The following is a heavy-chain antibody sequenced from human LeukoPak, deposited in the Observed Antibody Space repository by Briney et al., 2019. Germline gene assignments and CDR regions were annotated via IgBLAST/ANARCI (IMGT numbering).Heavy chain of an antibody. CDR3: ARVYATGLYYYYGMDV. CDR2: ISSSSTI. Sequence: GGSLRLSCAASGFTFSSYSMNWVRQAPGKGLEWVSYISSSSTIYYADSVKGRFTISRDNAKNSLYLQMNSLRAEDTAVYYCARVYATGLYYYYGMDVWGQGTTVTVSS. J-gene: IGHJ6*02. V-gene: IGHV3-48*04. CDR1: GFTFSSYS. D-gene: IGHD1-14*01.